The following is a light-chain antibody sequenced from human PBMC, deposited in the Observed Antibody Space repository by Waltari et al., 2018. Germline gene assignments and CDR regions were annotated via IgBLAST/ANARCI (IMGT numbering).Light chain of an antibody. CDR2: AAS. CDR3: QQSYSTRYT. CDR1: QSIDRY. J-gene: IGKJ2*01. Sequence: DIQMTQSPSSLSASVGDRVTITCRASQSIDRYLNWYQQKPGKAPKLLIYAASNLQSGVPSRFSGSRSGTDFTLTISSLQPEDFATYYCQQSYSTRYTFGQGTKLEIK. V-gene: IGKV1-39*01.